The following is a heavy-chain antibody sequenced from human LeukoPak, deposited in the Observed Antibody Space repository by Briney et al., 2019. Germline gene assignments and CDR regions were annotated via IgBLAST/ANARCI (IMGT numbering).Heavy chain of an antibody. CDR1: GYMFTSYW. Sequence: GESLKISCKGSGYMFTSYWIGWVRQMPGKGLEWMGIIYPGDSDTRYSPSFRGQVTISAGKSISTAYLQWITLKASDTAMYYCARLGPVTATYFFDYWGQGTLVTVSS. V-gene: IGHV5-51*01. D-gene: IGHD2-21*02. CDR2: IYPGDSDT. J-gene: IGHJ4*02. CDR3: ARLGPVTATYFFDY.